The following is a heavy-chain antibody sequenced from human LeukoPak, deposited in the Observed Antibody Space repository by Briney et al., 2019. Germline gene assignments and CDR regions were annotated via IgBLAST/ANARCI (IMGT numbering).Heavy chain of an antibody. J-gene: IGHJ4*02. CDR3: VRRVAGTFYFDK. CDR2: LYYSTNT. V-gene: IGHV4-39*01. CDR1: GESIKSTSNY. Sequence: SETVSLTCSVSGESIKSTSNYWAWVRQPPGKGLEWIGHLYYSTNTYYNSSLKSRVTISDDTSKNQVSLSLRSVTAADTALYFCVRRVAGTFYFDKWGEGSLVSAST. D-gene: IGHD6-19*01.